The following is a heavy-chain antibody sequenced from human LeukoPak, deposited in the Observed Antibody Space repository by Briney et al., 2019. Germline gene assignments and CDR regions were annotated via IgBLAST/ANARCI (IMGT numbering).Heavy chain of an antibody. D-gene: IGHD5-18*01. V-gene: IGHV3-7*01. CDR3: ARDLAYSRLDY. Sequence: GGSLRLSCAVSGLTFSSSWMDWVRQAPGKGLEWVASINPGGSEKYSADSVKGRFTISRDNAKNSLYLQMDSLRVEDTAFYYCARDLAYSRLDYWGQGTLVTVSS. CDR1: GLTFSSSW. J-gene: IGHJ4*02. CDR2: INPGGSEK.